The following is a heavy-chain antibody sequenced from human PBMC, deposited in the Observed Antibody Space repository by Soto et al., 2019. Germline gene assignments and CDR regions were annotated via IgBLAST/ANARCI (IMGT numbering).Heavy chain of an antibody. CDR1: GFTFDDYA. J-gene: IGHJ6*02. D-gene: IGHD1-1*01. Sequence: GGSLRLSCAASGFTFDDYAMHWVRQAPGKGLEWVSGISWNSGSIGYADSVKGRFTISRDNAKNSLYLQMNSLRAEDTALYYCAKDRAPPNWNYYYGMDVWGQGTTVTVSS. V-gene: IGHV3-9*01. CDR3: AKDRAPPNWNYYYGMDV. CDR2: ISWNSGSI.